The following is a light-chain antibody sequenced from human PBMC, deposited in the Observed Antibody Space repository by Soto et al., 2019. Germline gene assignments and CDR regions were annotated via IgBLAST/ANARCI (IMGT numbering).Light chain of an antibody. J-gene: IGLJ2*01. CDR1: SSDAGGYNY. CDR3: SSFAGGGNPVL. CDR2: EVT. Sequence: QSALTQPPSASGSPGQSVTISCTGTSSDAGGYNYVSWHQQHPGKAPKVMIYEVTKRPPGVPDRFSGSKSGNTASLTVSGLQAEDEADYYCSSFAGGGNPVLLGGGTKLTVL. V-gene: IGLV2-8*01.